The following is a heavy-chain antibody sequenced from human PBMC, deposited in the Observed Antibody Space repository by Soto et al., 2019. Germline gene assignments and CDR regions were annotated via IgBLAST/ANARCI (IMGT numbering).Heavy chain of an antibody. CDR3: ALDAGDSRNYYHTFDV. CDR2: FHWDDDK. J-gene: IGHJ6*04. D-gene: IGHD1-26*01. CDR1: GFSFSGLSFSAGGVG. V-gene: IGHV2-5*02. Sequence: QITLKESGPTLVRPTQTLTLTCTFSGFSFSGLSFSAGGVGVAWIRPPPGKALESLAVFHWDDDKGSSSSLKNRVTITQDTSKNQVVLTMTDMGPEDTGTYYCALDAGDSRNYYHTFDVWGKGTKVIVSS.